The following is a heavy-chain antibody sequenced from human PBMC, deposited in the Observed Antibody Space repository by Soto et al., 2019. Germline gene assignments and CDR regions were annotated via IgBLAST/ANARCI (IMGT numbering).Heavy chain of an antibody. CDR3: ARMGDTYDYYGMDV. Sequence: SETLSLTCAVYGGSFSDYYWSWIRQPPGKGLEWIGEINHSGSTNYNPSLKSRVTISVDTSKNQFSLKLSSVAAADTAVYYCARMGDTYDYYGMDVWGQGTTVTVSS. J-gene: IGHJ6*02. CDR1: GGSFSDYY. D-gene: IGHD2-21*01. CDR2: INHSGST. V-gene: IGHV4-34*01.